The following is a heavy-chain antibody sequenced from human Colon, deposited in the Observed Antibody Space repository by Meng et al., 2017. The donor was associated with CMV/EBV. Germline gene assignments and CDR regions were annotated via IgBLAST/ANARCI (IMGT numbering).Heavy chain of an antibody. CDR1: GYSFSNYV. D-gene: IGHD3-10*01. CDR2: ISPSNGDT. CDR3: ARGDNRGHQTLRS. V-gene: IGHV1-2*02. J-gene: IGHJ5*02. Sequence: QVQLVQSGAEGKKAGAAVRVSCKASGYSFSNYVLHWVRQAPGQGLEWMGWISPSNGDTDYAQRFQGRVTMTRDTAITTAYMDLNWLNSDDTAVYYCARGDNRGHQTLRSWGQGALVTVSS.